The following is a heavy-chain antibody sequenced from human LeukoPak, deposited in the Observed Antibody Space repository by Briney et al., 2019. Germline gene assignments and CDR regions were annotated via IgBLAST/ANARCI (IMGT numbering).Heavy chain of an antibody. V-gene: IGHV3-53*01. CDR3: ARGLGSYYRYFDY. J-gene: IGHJ4*02. Sequence: GSLRLSRAASGFTFSDYSMNWVRQAPGKGLECVSVIYSDSSTYYADSVKGRFTISRDNSKNALYLQMNSLRAEDTAVYYCARGLGSYYRYFDYWGQGTLVTVSS. CDR1: GFTFSDYS. CDR2: IYSDSST. D-gene: IGHD1-26*01.